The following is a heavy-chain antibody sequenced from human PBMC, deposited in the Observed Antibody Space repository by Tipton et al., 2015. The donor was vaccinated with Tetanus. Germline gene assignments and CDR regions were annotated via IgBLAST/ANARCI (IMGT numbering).Heavy chain of an antibody. V-gene: IGHV4-30-4*01. CDR3: AKSDRVTRTSWYFHD. Sequence: LRLSCTVSGDSLSNGDYYWSWIRQPPGKGLESIGYIYYSGSTYYNPSLMSRVTISVDTSKNQFSLRLNSVTAVDTAVYYCAKSDRVTRTSWYFHDWGQGTLVTVSS. CDR1: GDSLSNGDYY. J-gene: IGHJ4*02. D-gene: IGHD2-2*01. CDR2: IYYSGST.